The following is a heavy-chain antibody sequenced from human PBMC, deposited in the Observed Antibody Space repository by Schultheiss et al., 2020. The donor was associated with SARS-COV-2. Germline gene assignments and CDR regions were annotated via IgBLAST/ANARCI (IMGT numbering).Heavy chain of an antibody. D-gene: IGHD3-9*01. CDR3: ARRGRRYDILTGYLPDNWFDP. J-gene: IGHJ5*02. V-gene: IGHV4-61*05. CDR2: IYYSGST. Sequence: SETLSLTCTVSGGSISSSSYYWGWIRQPPGKGLEWIGYIYYSGSTNYNPSLKSRVTISVDTSKNQFSLKLSSVTAADTAVYYCARRGRRYDILTGYLPDNWFDPWGQGTLVTVSS. CDR1: GGSISSSSYY.